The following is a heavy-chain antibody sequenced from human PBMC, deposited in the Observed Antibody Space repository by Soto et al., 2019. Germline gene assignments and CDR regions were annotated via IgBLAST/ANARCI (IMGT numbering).Heavy chain of an antibody. J-gene: IGHJ6*02. D-gene: IGHD5-18*01. V-gene: IGHV3-30*18. CDR3: AKDQYNYGTAYYYYGMDV. Sequence: PGESLRLSCAASGFTFSSYGMHWVRQAPGKGLGWVAVISYDGSNKYYADSVNGRFTISRDTSKNTLYLQMNSLRAEDTAVYYCAKDQYNYGTAYYYYGMDVWGQGTTVTVSS. CDR1: GFTFSSYG. CDR2: ISYDGSNK.